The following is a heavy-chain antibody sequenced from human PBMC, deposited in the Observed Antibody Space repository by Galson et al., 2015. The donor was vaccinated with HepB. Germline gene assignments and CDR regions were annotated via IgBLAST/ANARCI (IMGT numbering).Heavy chain of an antibody. Sequence: LSLTCAVSGGSISSSNWWSWVRQPPGKGLEWIGEIYHSGSTNYNPSLKSRVTISVDKSKNQFSLKLSSVTAADTAVYYCASGPTLLAFGYYYYGMDVWGQGTTVTVSS. CDR2: IYHSGST. V-gene: IGHV4-4*02. CDR3: ASGPTLLAFGYYYYGMDV. D-gene: IGHD3-3*02. CDR1: GGSISSSNW. J-gene: IGHJ6*02.